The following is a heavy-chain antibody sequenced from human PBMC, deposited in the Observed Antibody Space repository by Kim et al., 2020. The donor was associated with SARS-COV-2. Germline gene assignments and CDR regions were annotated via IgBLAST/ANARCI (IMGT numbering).Heavy chain of an antibody. CDR3: ARGGDSTSWTHIDH. J-gene: IGHJ4*02. CDR1: GFTFSTYS. D-gene: IGHD6-13*01. Sequence: GGSLRLSCAASGFTFSTYSMHWVRQAPGKGLEWVTVISYDGSNKYYLDSVKGRFTISRDNSKNTVYVQMNSLRAEDTAVYYCARGGDSTSWTHIDHWGQGTLVIVSS. V-gene: IGHV3-30*04. CDR2: ISYDGSNK.